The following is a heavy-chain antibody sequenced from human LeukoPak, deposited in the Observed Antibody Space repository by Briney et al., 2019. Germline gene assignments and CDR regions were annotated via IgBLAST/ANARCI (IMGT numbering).Heavy chain of an antibody. D-gene: IGHD2-15*01. V-gene: IGHV1-18*01. CDR1: GYTFTSYG. CDR3: ARGYCSGGSCYSVDY. J-gene: IGHJ4*02. CDR2: ISAYNGNT. Sequence: GASVKVSCKASGYTFTSYGISWVRQAPGQGLEWMGWISAYNGNTNYAQKLQGRVTMTTDTSTGTAYMELRSLRSDDTAVYYCARGYCSGGSCYSVDYWGQGTLVTVSS.